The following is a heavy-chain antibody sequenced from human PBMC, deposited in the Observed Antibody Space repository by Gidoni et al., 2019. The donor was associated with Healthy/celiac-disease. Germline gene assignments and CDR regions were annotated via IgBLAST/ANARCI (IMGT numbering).Heavy chain of an antibody. J-gene: IGHJ5*02. V-gene: IGHV3-9*01. CDR1: GFTFDDYA. CDR2: ISWNSGSI. D-gene: IGHD2-2*02. CDR3: AKDKGCSSTSCYTYNWFDP. Sequence: EVQLVESGGGLVQPGRSLRLSCAASGFTFDDYAMPWVRQTPGKGLEWVSGISWNSGSIGYADSVKGRFTISRDNAKNSLYLQMNSLRAEDTALYYCAKDKGCSSTSCYTYNWFDPWGQGTLVTVSS.